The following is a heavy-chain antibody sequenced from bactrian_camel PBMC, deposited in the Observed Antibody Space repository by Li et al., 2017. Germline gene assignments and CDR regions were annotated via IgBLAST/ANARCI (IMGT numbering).Heavy chain of an antibody. CDR3: AKRPRYYIGDYEAP. Sequence: VQLVESGGGLVQPGGSLRLSCAASGFSFSSHQMYWVRQAPGKGLEWVSHINSGGGSPYYADSVKGRFTIPRDNAKNTLYLQLASLKTEDTAMYYCAKRPRYYIGDYEAPRGQGTQVTVS. V-gene: IGHV3S1*01. J-gene: IGHJ4*01. D-gene: IGHD4*01. CDR2: INSGGGSP. CDR1: GFSFSSHQ.